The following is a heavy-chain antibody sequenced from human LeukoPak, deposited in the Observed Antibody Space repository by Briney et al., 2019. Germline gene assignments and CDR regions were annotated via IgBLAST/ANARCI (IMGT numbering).Heavy chain of an antibody. J-gene: IGHJ4*02. CDR1: GGSISSYY. CDR2: IYYSGST. CDR3: ARTYYDFWSGYYFDY. V-gene: IGHV4-59*08. Sequence: RPSETLSLTCTVSGGSISSYYWSWIRQPPGKGLEGIGYIYYSGSTNYNPSLKSRVTISVDTSKNQFSLKLSSVTAADTAVYYCARTYYDFWSGYYFDYWGQGTLVTVSS. D-gene: IGHD3-3*01.